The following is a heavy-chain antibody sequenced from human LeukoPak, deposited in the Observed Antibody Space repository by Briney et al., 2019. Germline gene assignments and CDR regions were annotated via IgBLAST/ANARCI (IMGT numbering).Heavy chain of an antibody. CDR2: IYTSGST. Sequence: TLSLTCTVSGGSISSGSYYWSWIRQPAGKGLEWIGRIYTSGSTNYNPSLKSRVTIPVDTSKNQFSLKLSSVTAADTAVYYCARGHCTNGVCYGDYYGMDVWGQGTTVTVSS. D-gene: IGHD2-8*01. CDR1: GGSISSGSYY. J-gene: IGHJ6*02. V-gene: IGHV4-61*02. CDR3: ARGHCTNGVCYGDYYGMDV.